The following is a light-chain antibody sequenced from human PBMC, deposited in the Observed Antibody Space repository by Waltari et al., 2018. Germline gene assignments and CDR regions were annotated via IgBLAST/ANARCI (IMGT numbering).Light chain of an antibody. CDR1: QSVTSN. CDR2: DTS. CDR3: QQYNSWPPVT. V-gene: IGKV3-15*01. J-gene: IGKJ4*01. Sequence: IVMTQSPGTLSVSPGERATVSCRASQSVTSNLAWYQQKPGQAPRLIIYDTSKRATGVPARFSGSGSGTEFTLTISNLQSEDFAVYYCQQYNSWPPVTFGGGTKVEIK.